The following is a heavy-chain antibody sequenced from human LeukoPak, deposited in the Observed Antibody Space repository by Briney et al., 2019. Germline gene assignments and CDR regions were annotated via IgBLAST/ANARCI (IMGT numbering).Heavy chain of an antibody. D-gene: IGHD2-2*01. CDR2: ISSSGSTI. CDR3: AREWEGCSTTDCPFDY. CDR1: GFTFSDYY. J-gene: IGHJ4*02. V-gene: IGHV3-11*01. Sequence: GGSLRLSCAASGFTFSDYYMSWIRQAPGKGLEWVSYISSSGSTIYYADSVKGRFTISRDNAKNSLYLQMNSLRAEDTAVYYCAREWEGCSTTDCPFDYWGQGTLVTVSS.